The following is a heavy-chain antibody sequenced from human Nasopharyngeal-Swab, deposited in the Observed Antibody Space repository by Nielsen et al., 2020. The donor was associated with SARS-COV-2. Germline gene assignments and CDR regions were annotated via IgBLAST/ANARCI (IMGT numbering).Heavy chain of an antibody. V-gene: IGHV3-30*18. CDR1: VFSFSIYG. CDR2: ISYDGSNK. D-gene: IGHD2-8*01. J-gene: IGHJ4*02. CDR3: GKGMLNGMDY. Sequence: LTSAASVFSFSIYGMHWVPQAPGTGLEWVAVISYDGSNKYYADSAKGRFTISRDNSKNTLYLQMNSLRAEDTAVYYCGKGMLNGMDYWGQGTLVTVSS.